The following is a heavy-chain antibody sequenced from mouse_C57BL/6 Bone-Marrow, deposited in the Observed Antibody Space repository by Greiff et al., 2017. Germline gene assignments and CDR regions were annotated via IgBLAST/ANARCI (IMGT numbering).Heavy chain of an antibody. D-gene: IGHD1-1*01. Sequence: VHLVESGAELARPGASVKMSCKASGYTFTSYTMHWVKQRPGQGLEWIGYINPSSGYTQYNQKFKDKATLTADKSSSTAYMQLSSLTSEDSAVYYCARGGGGVARGVYAMDYWGQGTSVTVSS. CDR3: ARGGGGVARGVYAMDY. J-gene: IGHJ4*01. CDR1: GYTFTSYT. CDR2: INPSSGYT. V-gene: IGHV1-4*01.